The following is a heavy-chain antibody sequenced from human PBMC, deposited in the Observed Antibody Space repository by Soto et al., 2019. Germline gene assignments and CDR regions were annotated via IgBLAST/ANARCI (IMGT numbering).Heavy chain of an antibody. D-gene: IGHD5-18*01. CDR2: IFSNDEK. Sequence: QVTLKESGPVLVKPTETLTLTCTVSGFSLSNARMGVSWIRQPPGEALEWLAHIFSNDEKSYSTSLKSRLTISKDTSKSQVVLTMTNMDPVDTATYYCARIEIQLWVFDYWGQGTLVTVSS. CDR1: GFSLSNARMG. J-gene: IGHJ4*02. V-gene: IGHV2-26*01. CDR3: ARIEIQLWVFDY.